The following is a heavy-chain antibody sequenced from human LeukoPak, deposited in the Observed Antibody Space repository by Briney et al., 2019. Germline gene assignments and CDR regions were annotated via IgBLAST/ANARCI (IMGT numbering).Heavy chain of an antibody. V-gene: IGHV1-69*05. J-gene: IGHJ4*02. Sequence: GCSVKVSCKASGGTFSSYAISWVRQAPGQGLEWMGRIIPIFGTANYAQKFQGRVTITTDESTSTAYMELSSLRSEDTAVYYCAREGCSGGSCYFDYWGQGTLVTVSS. D-gene: IGHD2-15*01. CDR2: IIPIFGTA. CDR3: AREGCSGGSCYFDY. CDR1: GGTFSSYA.